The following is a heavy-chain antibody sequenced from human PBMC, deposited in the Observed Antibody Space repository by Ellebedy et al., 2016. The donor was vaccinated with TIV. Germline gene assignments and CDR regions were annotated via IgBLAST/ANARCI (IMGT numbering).Heavy chain of an antibody. J-gene: IGHJ6*02. CDR2: IIPIFGTA. Sequence: SVKVSXXASGGTFSSYAISWVRQAPGQGLEWMGGIIPIFGTANYAQKFQGRVTITADESTSTAYMELSSLRSEDTAVYYCARVNTPGPPDPYYYYGMDVWGQGTTVTVSS. CDR1: GGTFSSYA. D-gene: IGHD2-15*01. CDR3: ARVNTPGPPDPYYYYGMDV. V-gene: IGHV1-69*13.